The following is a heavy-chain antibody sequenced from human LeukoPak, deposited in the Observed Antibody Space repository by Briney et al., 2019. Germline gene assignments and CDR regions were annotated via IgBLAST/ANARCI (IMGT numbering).Heavy chain of an antibody. CDR3: ARSTAAEGPTHNWFDP. J-gene: IGHJ5*02. Sequence: PSETLSLTCTVSGGSISTYYWSWIRQPPGKGLEYIGYIYYSGSTNYNPSLKSRVTMSLDTSKNQFSLKLTSVTAADTAVYYCARSTAAEGPTHNWFDPWGQGTLVTVSS. V-gene: IGHV4-59*08. D-gene: IGHD6-13*01. CDR1: GGSISTYY. CDR2: IYYSGST.